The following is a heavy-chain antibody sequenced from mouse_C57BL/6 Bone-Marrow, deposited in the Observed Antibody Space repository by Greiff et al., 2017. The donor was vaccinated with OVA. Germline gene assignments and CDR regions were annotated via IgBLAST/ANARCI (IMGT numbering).Heavy chain of an antibody. D-gene: IGHD2-4*01. CDR1: GFTFSDAW. CDR3: TTNLYYDSPRFAY. CDR2: IRNKANNHAT. Sequence: DVKLQESGGGLVQPGGSMKLSCAASGFTFSDAWMDWVRQSPEKGLEWVAEIRNKANNHATYYAESVKGRFTISRDDSKSSVYLQMNSLRAEDTGIYYCTTNLYYDSPRFAYWGQGTLVTVSA. J-gene: IGHJ3*01. V-gene: IGHV6-6*01.